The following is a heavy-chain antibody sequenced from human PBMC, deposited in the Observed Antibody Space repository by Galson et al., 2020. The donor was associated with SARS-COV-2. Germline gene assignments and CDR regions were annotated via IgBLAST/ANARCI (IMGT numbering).Heavy chain of an antibody. CDR2: ISPYNGNT. CDR1: GYTHTRYG. Sequence: AAVTVTCKATGYTHTRYGIRWLRQAPAQGLEGMGWISPYNGNTTYPHKLPDGLTMTTHTSTSTAYMELRSLRSDDTPVYYCARWIGVVIIPHYYYDMDVWGKGTTVTVAS. CDR3: ARWIGVVIIPHYYYDMDV. D-gene: IGHD3-3*01. V-gene: IGHV1-18*01. J-gene: IGHJ6*03.